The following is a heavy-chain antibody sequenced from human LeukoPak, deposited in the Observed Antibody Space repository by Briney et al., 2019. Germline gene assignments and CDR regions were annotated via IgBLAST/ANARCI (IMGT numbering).Heavy chain of an antibody. V-gene: IGHV3-48*03. CDR1: GSTFSSYE. D-gene: IGHD1-26*01. Sequence: PGGSLRLSCAASGSTFSSYEMNWVRQAPGKGLEWVSYISSSGSTIYYADSVKGRFTISRDNAKNSLYLQMNSLRAEDTAVYYCASLSGSSDYWGQGTLVTVSS. J-gene: IGHJ4*02. CDR2: ISSSGSTI. CDR3: ASLSGSSDY.